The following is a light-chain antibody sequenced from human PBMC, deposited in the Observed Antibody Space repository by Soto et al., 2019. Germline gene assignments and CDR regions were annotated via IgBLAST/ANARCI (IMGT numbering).Light chain of an antibody. V-gene: IGKV3-20*01. J-gene: IGKJ1*01. Sequence: EMVLAQSPGTLSLSPGERATLSCRASQTISSRYLTWYQQKSGQVPRILIYGASSRATGIPDRFSGSGSGTDFTLTISRLEPEDVAVYYCHHSGNSHGTFGQGTKVEIK. CDR3: HHSGNSHGT. CDR2: GAS. CDR1: QTISSRY.